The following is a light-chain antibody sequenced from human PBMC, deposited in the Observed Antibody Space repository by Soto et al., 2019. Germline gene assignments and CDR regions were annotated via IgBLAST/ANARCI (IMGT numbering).Light chain of an antibody. J-gene: IGKJ5*01. CDR3: QQYDYWPPLT. CDR1: QSVNSN. Sequence: EIVMTQSPATLSVSPGERATLSCRASQSVNSNLAWYQQKPGQAPRLLIYGASTRATGIPARFSGRGSGTEFTLTISSLQSEDFAVYYCQQYDYWPPLTFGQGTRLEIK. CDR2: GAS. V-gene: IGKV3-15*01.